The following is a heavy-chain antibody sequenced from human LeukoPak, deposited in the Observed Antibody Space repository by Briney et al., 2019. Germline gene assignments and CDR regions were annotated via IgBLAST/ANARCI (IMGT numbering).Heavy chain of an antibody. CDR1: GYTFTSCG. V-gene: IGHV1-18*01. CDR3: ARGLGTYPEIPLDY. J-gene: IGHJ4*02. D-gene: IGHD3-16*02. CDR2: ISTYNGDT. Sequence: GASVKVSCKASGYTFTSCGFSWVRQAPGQGLEWMGWISTYNGDTNYAQELQDRVTMTTDTSASTAYMELRSLRSDDTAVYYCARGLGTYPEIPLDYWGQGTLVAVSS.